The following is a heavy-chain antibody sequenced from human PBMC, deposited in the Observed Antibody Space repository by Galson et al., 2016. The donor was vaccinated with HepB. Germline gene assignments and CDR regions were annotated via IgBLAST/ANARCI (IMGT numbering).Heavy chain of an antibody. CDR3: ARAVMLGRGMDV. V-gene: IGHV6-1*01. Sequence: CAISGDSVYNNGAAWVWIRQSPSRGLEWLGRTFYRSTWENHYAGSVKNRITISPDTSRNQFSLHLNSVTPEDTAVDYCARAVMLGRGMDVWGQGTTVTVSS. CDR1: GDSVYNNGAA. CDR2: TFYRSTWEN. D-gene: IGHD3-10*01. J-gene: IGHJ6*02.